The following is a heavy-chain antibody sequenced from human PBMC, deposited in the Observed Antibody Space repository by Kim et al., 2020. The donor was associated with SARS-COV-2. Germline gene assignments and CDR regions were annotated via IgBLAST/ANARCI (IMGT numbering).Heavy chain of an antibody. J-gene: IGHJ4*02. V-gene: IGHV3-43*02. CDR3: AKDHHRGYSYGRPAY. CDR2: ISGDGGST. D-gene: IGHD5-18*01. Sequence: GGSLRLSCAASGFTFDDYAMHWVRQAPGKGLEWVSLISGDGGSTYYADSVKGRFTISRDNSKNSLYLQMNSLRTEDTALYYCAKDHHRGYSYGRPAYWGQGTLVTVSS. CDR1: GFTFDDYA.